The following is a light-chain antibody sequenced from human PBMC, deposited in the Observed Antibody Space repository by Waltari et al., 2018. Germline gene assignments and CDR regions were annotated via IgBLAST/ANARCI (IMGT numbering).Light chain of an antibody. CDR3: EAWDDSVSVGV. J-gene: IGLJ3*02. V-gene: IGLV1-47*01. CDR2: RNN. Sequence: QSVLTQPPSASGTPGQRVTISCSGSISNLGTNYLYWYQQFPGTAPKTLYQRNNHRPYAVPEGVAGSRAGTSASRAISGRGAEDEAEYYCEAWDDSVSVGVFGGGSNVTVL. CDR1: ISNLGTNY.